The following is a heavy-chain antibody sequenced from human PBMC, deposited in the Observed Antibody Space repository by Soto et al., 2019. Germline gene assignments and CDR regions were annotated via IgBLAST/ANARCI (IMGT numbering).Heavy chain of an antibody. V-gene: IGHV3-23*01. J-gene: IGHJ4*02. Sequence: EVPLLESGGGLVQPGGSLRLCCAASGFTFSSYAMSWVRQVPGKGLEWVSAISGSGGSTYYADSVKGRFTISRDNSKNTLYLQMNSLRAEDTAVYYCARQAVPGAYFDYWGQGTLVTVSS. CDR3: ARQAVPGAYFDY. CDR1: GFTFSSYA. D-gene: IGHD6-19*01. CDR2: ISGSGGST.